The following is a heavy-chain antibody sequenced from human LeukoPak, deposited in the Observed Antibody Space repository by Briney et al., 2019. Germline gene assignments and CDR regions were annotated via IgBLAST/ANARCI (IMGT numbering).Heavy chain of an antibody. Sequence: GASVKVSCKASGYTFNVHYIHWVRQAPGQDLEWMGWINPNNGGTNYAQNFQGRVTMTSDTSISTGYMELSRLTSDDTAVYYCARGGGNLKLDYWGQGTLVTVSS. D-gene: IGHD1-14*01. CDR2: INPNNGGT. CDR1: GYTFNVHY. J-gene: IGHJ4*02. V-gene: IGHV1-2*02. CDR3: ARGGGNLKLDY.